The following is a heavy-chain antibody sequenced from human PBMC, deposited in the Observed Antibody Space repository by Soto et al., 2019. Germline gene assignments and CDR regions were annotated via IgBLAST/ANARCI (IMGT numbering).Heavy chain of an antibody. CDR3: ARDEQQWRGFDY. D-gene: IGHD6-19*01. CDR1: GGSISSYY. J-gene: IGHJ4*02. Sequence: ETLSLTCTVSGGSISSYYWTWIRQPAGKGLEWIGRIYSSGSTNYNPSLKSRVTMSVDTSKNQFSLKLSSVTAADTAVYYCARDEQQWRGFDYWGQGTLVTVSS. V-gene: IGHV4-4*07. CDR2: IYSSGST.